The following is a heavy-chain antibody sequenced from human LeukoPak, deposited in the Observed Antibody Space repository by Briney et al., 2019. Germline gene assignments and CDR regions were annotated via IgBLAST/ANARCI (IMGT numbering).Heavy chain of an antibody. V-gene: IGHV4-59*08. CDR3: ARRLYGSGSHFDY. Sequence: SETLSLTCTVSGGSISSYYWSWIRQPPGKGLECIGYIHYSGSTNYNPSLKSRVTISVDTSKNQFSLKLSSVTAADTAVYYCARRLYGSGSHFDYWGQGTLVTVSS. CDR2: IHYSGST. CDR1: GGSISSYY. D-gene: IGHD3-10*01. J-gene: IGHJ4*02.